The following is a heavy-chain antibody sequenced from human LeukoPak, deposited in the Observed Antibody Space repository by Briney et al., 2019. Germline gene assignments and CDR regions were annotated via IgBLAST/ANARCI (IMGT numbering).Heavy chain of an antibody. V-gene: IGHV1-18*04. D-gene: IGHD2-2*01. CDR1: GYTLTSYG. Sequence: GASVKVSCKASGYTLTSYGISWVRQAPGQGLEWMGWISAYNGNTNYAQKLQGRVTMTTDTSTSTAYMELRSLRSDDTAVYYCARDLIYCTSSNNWFDPWGQGTLVTVSS. J-gene: IGHJ5*02. CDR3: ARDLIYCTSSNNWFDP. CDR2: ISAYNGNT.